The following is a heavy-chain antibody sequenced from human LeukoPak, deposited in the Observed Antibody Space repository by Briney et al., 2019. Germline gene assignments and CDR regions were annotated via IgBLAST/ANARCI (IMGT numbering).Heavy chain of an antibody. D-gene: IGHD3-10*01. Sequence: GGSLRLSCAASGFSFSDYWMTWVRQAPGKGLEWVANINKDGSERYFVDSVKGRFTISRDNAKNSLYLQMNSLRAEDTAVYYCARDESYGSGSYYNFDMWGQGTMVTVSS. J-gene: IGHJ3*02. V-gene: IGHV3-7*03. CDR2: INKDGSER. CDR1: GFSFSDYW. CDR3: ARDESYGSGSYYNFDM.